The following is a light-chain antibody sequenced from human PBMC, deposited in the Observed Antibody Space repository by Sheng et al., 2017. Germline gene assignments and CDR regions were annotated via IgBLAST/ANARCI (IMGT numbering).Light chain of an antibody. CDR1: SSDVGNYNY. CDR3: SSYTRSGTRV. V-gene: IGLV2-14*03. Sequence: QSALTQPPSASGSPGQSVTISCTGTSSDVGNYNYVSWYQQHPGKAPKLVIYDVTNRPSGVSNRFSGSKSGNTASLTISGLQADDEADYYCSSYTRSGTRVFGTGTNVTVL. J-gene: IGLJ1*01. CDR2: DVT.